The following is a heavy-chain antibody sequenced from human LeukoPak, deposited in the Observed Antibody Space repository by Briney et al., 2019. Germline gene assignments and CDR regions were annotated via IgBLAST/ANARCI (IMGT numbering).Heavy chain of an antibody. D-gene: IGHD1-26*01. J-gene: IGHJ2*01. Sequence: SETLSLTCTVSGVSISTYSWSWIRQPPGKGLEWIGYISYSGSTSYNPSLRSRVTISVDTSKNQFSLKLSSVTAADTAVYYCATDGNFDLWGRGTLATVSS. V-gene: IGHV4-59*01. CDR2: ISYSGST. CDR1: GVSISTYS. CDR3: ATDGNFDL.